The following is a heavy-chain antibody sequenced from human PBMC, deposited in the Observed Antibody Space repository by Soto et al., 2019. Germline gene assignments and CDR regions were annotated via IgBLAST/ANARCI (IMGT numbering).Heavy chain of an antibody. V-gene: IGHV4-34*01. J-gene: IGHJ4*02. CDR3: ARAKARGAPIDY. CDR1: GGSFSGYY. D-gene: IGHD3-10*01. Sequence: SETLCLTCAVEGGSFSGYYWSWIRQPPGKGLEWIGEINHSGSTNYNPSLKSRVTISVDTSKNQFSLKLSSVTAADTAVYYCARAKARGAPIDYWGQGTLVTVSS. CDR2: INHSGST.